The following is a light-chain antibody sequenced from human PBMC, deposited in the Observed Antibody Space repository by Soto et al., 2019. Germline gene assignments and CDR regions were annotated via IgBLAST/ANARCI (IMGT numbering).Light chain of an antibody. CDR1: HSVSSK. CDR2: GTS. Sequence: EIVMAQSPGTLSVSPGESATRSCRASHSVSSKLAWYQQKPGQSPRLLIYGTSIRATGIPARFSGSGSGTEFTLTISNLQSEDFGVYYCQQYSNWPPFTFGQGTRLEVK. CDR3: QQYSNWPPFT. J-gene: IGKJ5*01. V-gene: IGKV3-15*01.